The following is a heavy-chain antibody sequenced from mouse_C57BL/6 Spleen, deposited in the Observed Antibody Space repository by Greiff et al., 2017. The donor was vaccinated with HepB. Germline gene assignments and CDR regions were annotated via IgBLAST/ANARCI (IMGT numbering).Heavy chain of an antibody. CDR2: IYPRSGNT. D-gene: IGHD1-1*01. Sequence: VQLQQSGAELARPGASVKLSCKASGYTFTSYGISWVKQRTGQGLEWIGEIYPRSGNTYYNEKFKGKATLTADKSSSTAYMELRSLTSEDSAVYFCARAITTVVAKYYFDYWGLGTTLTVSS. CDR3: ARAITTVVAKYYFDY. V-gene: IGHV1-81*01. J-gene: IGHJ2*01. CDR1: GYTFTSYG.